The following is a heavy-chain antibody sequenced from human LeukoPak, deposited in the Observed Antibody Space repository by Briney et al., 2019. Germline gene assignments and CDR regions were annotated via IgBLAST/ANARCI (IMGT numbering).Heavy chain of an antibody. V-gene: IGHV1-69*13. Sequence: ASVKVSCKASGGTFSSYAISWVRQAPGQGLDWMGGIIPIFGTANYAQKFQGRVTITADESTSTAYMELSSLRSEDTAVYYCARILGYCSSTSCRQNFQDYYYYMDVWGKGTTVTVSS. CDR3: ARILGYCSSTSCRQNFQDYYYYMDV. D-gene: IGHD2-2*01. CDR2: IIPIFGTA. J-gene: IGHJ6*03. CDR1: GGTFSSYA.